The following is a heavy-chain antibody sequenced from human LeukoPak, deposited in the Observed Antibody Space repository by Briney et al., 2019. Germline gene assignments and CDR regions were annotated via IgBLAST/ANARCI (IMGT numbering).Heavy chain of an antibody. V-gene: IGHV4-39*01. CDR3: ARHLRADYYGSGSYYTHRHVGLKY. Sequence: SETLSLTCTVSGGSISSSSYYWGWIRQPPGKGLEWIGSTYYSGSTNYNPSLKSRVTISVDTSKNQFSLKLSSVTAADTAVYYCARHLRADYYGSGSYYTHRHVGLKYWGQGTLVTVSS. D-gene: IGHD3-10*01. J-gene: IGHJ4*02. CDR2: TYYSGST. CDR1: GGSISSSSYY.